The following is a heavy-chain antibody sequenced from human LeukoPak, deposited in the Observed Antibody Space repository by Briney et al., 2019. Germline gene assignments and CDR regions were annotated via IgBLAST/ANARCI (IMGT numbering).Heavy chain of an antibody. V-gene: IGHV3-74*01. Sequence: QTGGSLRLSCAASGFTFSSHWMHWVRQAPGKGLVWVSRINSDGSSTSYADSVKGQFTISRDNAKNTLYLQMNSLRAEDTAVYYCAREQMATTNFDYWGQGTLVTVSS. D-gene: IGHD5-24*01. CDR1: GFTFSSHW. CDR3: AREQMATTNFDY. CDR2: INSDGSST. J-gene: IGHJ4*02.